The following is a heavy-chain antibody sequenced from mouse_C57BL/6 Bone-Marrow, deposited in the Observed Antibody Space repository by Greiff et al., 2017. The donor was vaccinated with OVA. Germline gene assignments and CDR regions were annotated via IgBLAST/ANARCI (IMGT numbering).Heavy chain of an antibody. V-gene: IGHV1-81*01. CDR2: IYPRSGNT. CDR3: ARATTVVEASYYFDY. CDR1: GYTFTSYG. J-gene: IGHJ2*01. Sequence: QVQLQQSGAELARPGASVKLSCKASGYTFTSYGISWVKQRTGQGLEWIGEIYPRSGNTYYNEKFKGKATLTADKSSSTAYMELRSLTSEGSAVYFCARATTVVEASYYFDYWGQGTTLTVSS. D-gene: IGHD1-1*01.